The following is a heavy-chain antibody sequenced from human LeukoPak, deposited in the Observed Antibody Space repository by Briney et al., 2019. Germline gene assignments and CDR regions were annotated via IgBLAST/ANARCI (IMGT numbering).Heavy chain of an antibody. J-gene: IGHJ6*02. V-gene: IGHV1-8*01. D-gene: IGHD3-22*01. CDR3: ARDRNAVKSSRVIGMDV. CDR2: MNPNGGNT. Sequence: ASVKVSCKASGYTFTSYDINWVRQATGQGLEWMGWMNPNGGNTGYAQKFQGRVTMTRNTSISTAYMELSSLRSEDTAVYYCARDRNAVKSSRVIGMDVWGQGTTVTVSS. CDR1: GYTFTSYD.